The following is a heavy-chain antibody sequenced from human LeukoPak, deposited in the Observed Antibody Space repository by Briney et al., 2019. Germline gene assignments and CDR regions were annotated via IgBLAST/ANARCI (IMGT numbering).Heavy chain of an antibody. CDR1: GFTFRTYG. J-gene: IGHJ4*02. V-gene: IGHV3-30*02. D-gene: IGHD2-15*01. CDR2: IQYDGSNK. CDR3: AKVFPGGCSGGSCYSGYFDY. Sequence: GGSLRLSCAASGFTFRTYGMHWVRQAPGKGLEWVAYIQYDGSNKYYEDSVKGRFTISRDNSKNTLYLQMESLRGEDTAVYYCAKVFPGGCSGGSCYSGYFDYWGQGTLVTVSS.